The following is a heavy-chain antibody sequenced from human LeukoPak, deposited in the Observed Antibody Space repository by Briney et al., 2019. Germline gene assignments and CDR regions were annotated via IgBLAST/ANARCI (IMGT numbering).Heavy chain of an antibody. CDR2: IYYSGST. J-gene: IGHJ5*02. CDR3: ARERQYSSSWFQGGSWFDP. V-gene: IGHV4-59*01. CDR1: GGSISSYY. D-gene: IGHD6-13*01. Sequence: SETLSLTCTVSGGSISSYYWSWIRQPPGKGLEWIGHIYYSGSTNYNPSLKSRVTISVDTSKNQFSLKLSSVTAADTAVYYCARERQYSSSWFQGGSWFDPWGQGTLVTVSS.